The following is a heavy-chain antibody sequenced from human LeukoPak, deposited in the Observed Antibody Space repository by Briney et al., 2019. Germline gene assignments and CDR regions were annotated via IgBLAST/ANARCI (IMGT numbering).Heavy chain of an antibody. CDR2: ISYDGRNK. CDR1: GFTFSSYA. Sequence: GRSLRLSCAASGFTFSSYAVHWVRQAPGKGLEWVAVISYDGRNKYYADSVKGRSTISRDNSKNTLYLQMNSLRAEDTAVYYCARAIRGLWFGETDRAEYFQHWGQGTLVTVSS. D-gene: IGHD3-10*01. CDR3: ARAIRGLWFGETDRAEYFQH. J-gene: IGHJ1*01. V-gene: IGHV3-30*07.